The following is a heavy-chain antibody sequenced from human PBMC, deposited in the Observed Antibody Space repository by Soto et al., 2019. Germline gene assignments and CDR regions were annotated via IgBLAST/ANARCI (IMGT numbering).Heavy chain of an antibody. D-gene: IGHD3-16*01. Sequence: QVQLVQSGAEVKKPGASVKVSCKASGYTFTSYDINWVRQATGQGLEWMGWMNPNSGNTGYAQKVQGRSTMTRNTSLRQAYMGLSRLRSEDPAGYFFSGVGVVPRGGFYYFGIAGWGQGTTVTVSS. J-gene: IGHJ6*02. V-gene: IGHV1-8*01. CDR1: GYTFTSYD. CDR2: MNPNSGNT. CDR3: SGVGVVPRGGFYYFGIAG.